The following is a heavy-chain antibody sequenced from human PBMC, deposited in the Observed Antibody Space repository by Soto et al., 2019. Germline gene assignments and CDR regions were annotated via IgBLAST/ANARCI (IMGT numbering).Heavy chain of an antibody. CDR3: ARERPDGARLDP. Sequence: QVQLQESGPGLVKPSQTLSLTCTVSGGSISSGDYYWSWIRQPPGKGLEWIGYIYYSGSTYYNPTLERRVTRSVDTSKNQFSLKLSSVTAADTAVYYCARERPDGARLDPWGQGTLVTVSS. V-gene: IGHV4-30-4*01. CDR1: GGSISSGDYY. J-gene: IGHJ5*02. D-gene: IGHD6-6*01. CDR2: IYYSGST.